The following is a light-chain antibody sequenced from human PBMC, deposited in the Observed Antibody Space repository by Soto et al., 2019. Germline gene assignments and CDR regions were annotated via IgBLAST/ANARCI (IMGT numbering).Light chain of an antibody. J-gene: IGKJ4*01. V-gene: IGKV3-11*01. CDR1: QSVSRY. Sequence: GERATLSCVASQSVSRYFAWYPQKPGQPPRLLIYDASNRATGIPARFSGSGSGTDFTLTISSLEPEDFAVYYCQQRSNWFLTFGGGTKVDIK. CDR3: QQRSNWFLT. CDR2: DAS.